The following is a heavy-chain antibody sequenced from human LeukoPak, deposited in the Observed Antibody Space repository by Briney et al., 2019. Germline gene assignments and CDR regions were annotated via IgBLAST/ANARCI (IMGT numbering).Heavy chain of an antibody. D-gene: IGHD1-1*01. V-gene: IGHV3-9*01. CDR2: ISWNSGSI. J-gene: IGHJ4*02. CDR1: GFTFDDYA. Sequence: GGSLRLSCTASGFTFDDYAMHWVRHAPGKGLEWVSGISWNSGSIDYAGSVRGRFTISRDNANNSLFLHMSSLSAEDTALYYCAKGTGKYWNYFDNWGQGTLVTVSS. CDR3: AKGTGKYWNYFDN.